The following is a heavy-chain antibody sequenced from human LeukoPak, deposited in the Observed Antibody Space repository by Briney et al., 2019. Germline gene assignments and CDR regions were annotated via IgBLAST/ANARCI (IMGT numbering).Heavy chain of an antibody. D-gene: IGHD2-21*02. CDR2: IYHSGST. Sequence: SETLSLTCTVSGYSISSGYYWGWIRQPPGKGLEWIGSIYHSGSTYYNPSLKSRVTISVDTSKNQFSLKLSSVTAADTAVYYCARNPYCGGDCYNFDYWGQGTLVTVSS. CDR1: GYSISSGYY. CDR3: ARNPYCGGDCYNFDY. J-gene: IGHJ4*02. V-gene: IGHV4-38-2*02.